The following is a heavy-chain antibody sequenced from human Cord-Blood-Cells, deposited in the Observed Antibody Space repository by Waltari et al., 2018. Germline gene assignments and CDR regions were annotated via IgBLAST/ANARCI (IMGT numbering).Heavy chain of an antibody. D-gene: IGHD2-15*01. CDR3: ASQRGVVVVAATIRDYYGMDV. J-gene: IGHJ6*02. CDR2: INAGNGNT. V-gene: IGHV1-3*01. Sequence: QVQLVQSGAEVKKPGASVKGSCKASGYPFTSYAMHWVRQAPGQRLEWMGWINAGNGNTKYSQKFQGIVTITRDTSASTAYMELSSLRSEDTAVYYCASQRGVVVVAATIRDYYGMDVWGQGP. CDR1: GYPFTSYA.